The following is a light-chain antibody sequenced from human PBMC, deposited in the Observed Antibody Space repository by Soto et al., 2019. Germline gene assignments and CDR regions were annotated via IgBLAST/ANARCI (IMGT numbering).Light chain of an antibody. CDR2: GAS. Sequence: EIVLTQSAGTLSLSPGERATLSCRASQSVSRNYLAWYQQKPGQAPRLLIYGASSRATGIPDRFSGSGSGTDFTLTISRLEPEDFAVYYCHQYGSLPRTFGQGTKVDIK. CDR1: QSVSRNY. CDR3: HQYGSLPRT. V-gene: IGKV3-20*01. J-gene: IGKJ1*01.